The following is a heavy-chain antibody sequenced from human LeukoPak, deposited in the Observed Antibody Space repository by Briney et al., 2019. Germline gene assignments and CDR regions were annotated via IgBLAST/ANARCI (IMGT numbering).Heavy chain of an antibody. D-gene: IGHD3-22*01. CDR3: ARDQWSYYDSQPQRNAAFDI. V-gene: IGHV1-69*04. Sequence: SVTVSFKASGGTFSSYAISWVRQAPGQGLEWMGRIIPIFGIANYSQKFQGRVTITADKSTSTAYMELSSLRSEDTAVYYCARDQWSYYDSQPQRNAAFDIWGQGTMVTVSS. J-gene: IGHJ3*02. CDR1: GGTFSSYA. CDR2: IIPIFGIA.